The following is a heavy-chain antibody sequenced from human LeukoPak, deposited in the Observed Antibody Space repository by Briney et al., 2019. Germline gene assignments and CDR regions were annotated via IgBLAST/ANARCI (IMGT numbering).Heavy chain of an antibody. D-gene: IGHD3-16*01. CDR3: ARNGGYFEY. CDR1: GYSFSTHW. V-gene: IGHV5-51*01. CDR2: IYPGDSDT. Sequence: GESLKISCKATGYSFSTHWIAWVRQMPGKGLEWMGIIYPGDSDTRYSPSFQGQITISADKSISTAYPQWSSLKASDTAMYYCARNGGYFEYWGQGTLVTVSS. J-gene: IGHJ4*02.